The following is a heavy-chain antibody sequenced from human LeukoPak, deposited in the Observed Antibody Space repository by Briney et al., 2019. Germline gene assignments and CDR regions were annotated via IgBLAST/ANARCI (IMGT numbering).Heavy chain of an antibody. CDR1: GFTFSSYW. Sequence: PGGSLRLSCAASGFTFSSYWMYWVRQAPGKGLVWVSRIKSDGSSTAYADSVKGRFTISRDNAKNTLYLQMNGLRAEDTAVYYCAKIRPPAYDIWGQGTMVTVSS. V-gene: IGHV3-74*01. CDR2: IKSDGSST. D-gene: IGHD3-3*02. CDR3: AKIRPPAYDI. J-gene: IGHJ3*02.